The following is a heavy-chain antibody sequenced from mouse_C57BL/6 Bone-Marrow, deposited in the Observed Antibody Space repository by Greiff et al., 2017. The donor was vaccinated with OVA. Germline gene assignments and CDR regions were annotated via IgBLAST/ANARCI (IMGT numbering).Heavy chain of an antibody. CDR3: ARDDGNYAMDY. CDR1: GFTFSDFY. D-gene: IGHD1-1*01. J-gene: IGHJ4*01. V-gene: IGHV7-1*01. CDR2: SRNKANDYTT. Sequence: EVKLVESGGGLVQSGRSLRLSCATSGFTFSDFYMEWVRQAPGKGLEWIAASRNKANDYTTEYSASVKGRFIVSRDTSQSSLYRQMNALRAEDTAIYYCARDDGNYAMDYWGQGTSVTVAS.